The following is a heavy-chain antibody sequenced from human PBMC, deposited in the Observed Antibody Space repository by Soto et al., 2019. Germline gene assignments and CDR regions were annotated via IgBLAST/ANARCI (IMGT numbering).Heavy chain of an antibody. V-gene: IGHV3-30-3*01. J-gene: IGHJ4*02. CDR1: GFTFSRHT. Sequence: QVQLVESGGGVVQPGRSLRLSCAASGFTFSRHTMHWVRQAPGEGLEWVAAISDDGSNTYYADSVKGRFTISRANSKNTLYLQMNGLSSEDTAAHQCAREGYYVFWSGFNTPTSDFGDWGRGALVTVSS. D-gene: IGHD3-3*01. CDR3: AREGYYVFWSGFNTPTSDFGD. CDR2: ISDDGSNT.